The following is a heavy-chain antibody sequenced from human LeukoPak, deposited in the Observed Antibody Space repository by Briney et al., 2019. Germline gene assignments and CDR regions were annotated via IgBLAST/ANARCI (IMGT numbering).Heavy chain of an antibody. CDR1: GYTLTNYY. D-gene: IGHD3-3*01. J-gene: IGHJ3*02. CDR3: ARLTRSGTAFDI. CDR2: SNPNGGST. Sequence: RASVKVSCKASGYTLTNYYIHWVRQAPGQGLEWMGISNPNGGSTSYAQQFQGRVTMTRDTSTSTVYMELTSLRSEGTALYYCARLTRSGTAFDIWGQGTMVTVSS. V-gene: IGHV1-46*01.